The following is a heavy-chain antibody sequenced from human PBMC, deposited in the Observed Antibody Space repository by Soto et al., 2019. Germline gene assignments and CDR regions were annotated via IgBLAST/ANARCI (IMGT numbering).Heavy chain of an antibody. D-gene: IGHD3-3*01. CDR2: IYPGDSDT. J-gene: IGHJ6*03. CDR3: ARLGDFWSGYYSNYYYYYMDV. Sequence: PGESLKISCKGSGYSFTSYWIGWVRQMPGKGLEWMGIIYPGDSDTRYSPSFQGQVTISADKSISTAYLQWSSLKASDTAMYYCARLGDFWSGYYSNYYYYYMDVWGKGTTVTVSS. V-gene: IGHV5-51*01. CDR1: GYSFTSYW.